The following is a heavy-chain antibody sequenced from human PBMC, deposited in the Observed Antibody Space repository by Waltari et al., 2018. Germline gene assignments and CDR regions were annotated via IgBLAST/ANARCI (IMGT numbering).Heavy chain of an antibody. J-gene: IGHJ5*02. D-gene: IGHD3-22*01. CDR3: ARLYDASAYYNTYLDP. CDR2: IRGYDGDT. CDR1: GYTCSNYG. V-gene: IGHV1-18*01. Sequence: QVQLVQSGAEVRKPGASVKVSCKASGYTCSNYGIAWVRQAPGQGREWMGWIRGYDGDTKYAREFEGRLTVTTDTSTNTAHMELRSLRSDDTAVYYCARLYDASAYYNTYLDPWGQGALVTVSS.